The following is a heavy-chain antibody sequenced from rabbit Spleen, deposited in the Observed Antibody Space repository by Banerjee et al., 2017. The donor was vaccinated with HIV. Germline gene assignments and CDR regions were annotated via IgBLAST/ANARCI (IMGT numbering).Heavy chain of an antibody. Sequence: QEQLEESAGGLVQPGGSLKLSCKASGFTLSSYYMNWVRQAPGKGLEWIACINIVTGKSVYASWAKGRFTMSRTSSTTVTLQMTSLTAADTATYFCARDLVTVIGWNFGLWGPGTLVTVS. CDR1: GFTLSSYYM. D-gene: IGHD1-1*01. J-gene: IGHJ4*01. CDR3: ARDLVTVIGWNFGL. V-gene: IGHV1S45*01. CDR2: INIVTGKS.